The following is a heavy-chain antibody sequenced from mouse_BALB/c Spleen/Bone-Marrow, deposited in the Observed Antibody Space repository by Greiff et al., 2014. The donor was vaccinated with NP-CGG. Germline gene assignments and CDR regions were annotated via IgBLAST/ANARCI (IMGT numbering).Heavy chain of an antibody. CDR3: TPRLRY. J-gene: IGHJ2*01. Sequence: LQQSGSELVRPGASVKLSCKASGYTFTSYWMHWVKQRPGQGLEWIGNIYPGSGSTNYDEKFKSKATLTVDTSSSTAYMHLGSLTSEDSAVYYCTPRLRYWGQGTTLTVSS. CDR2: IYPGSGST. CDR1: GYTFTSYW. D-gene: IGHD1-2*01. V-gene: IGHV1S22*01.